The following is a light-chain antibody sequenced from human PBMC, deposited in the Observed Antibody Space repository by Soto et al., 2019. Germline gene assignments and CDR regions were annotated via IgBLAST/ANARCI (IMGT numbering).Light chain of an antibody. J-gene: IGKJ1*01. V-gene: IGKV1-5*03. Sequence: DVQMTQSPSTLSASIGDIVTSACRASESIMTWLAWYQQKPGKAPKLLIYKASTLKSGVPSRFSGSGSGTEFTLIISGLQPEDSATYYCQQYTNTNNPWMCGQGTRWIS. CDR2: KAS. CDR1: ESIMTW. CDR3: QQYTNTNNPWM.